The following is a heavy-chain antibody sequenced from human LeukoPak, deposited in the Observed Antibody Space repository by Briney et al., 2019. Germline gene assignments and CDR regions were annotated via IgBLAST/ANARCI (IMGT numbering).Heavy chain of an antibody. J-gene: IGHJ4*02. Sequence: GGSLRLSCEASGFTFSSYPIHWVRQAPGKGLDWVTVISHDGTNSYCADSVKGRFTISRDNSQNTLYLQMNSLRGDDTAVYYCARGHWTLGFDSTRWYWIDYWGQGTLVAVSS. D-gene: IGHD6-13*01. CDR1: GFTFSSYP. V-gene: IGHV3-30*14. CDR3: ARGHWTLGFDSTRWYWIDY. CDR2: ISHDGTNS.